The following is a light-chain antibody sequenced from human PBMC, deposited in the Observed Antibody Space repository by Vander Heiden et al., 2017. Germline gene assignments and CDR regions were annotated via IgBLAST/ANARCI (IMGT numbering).Light chain of an antibody. Sequence: IQMTQSPSSLSAFVGDRVTITCRASQSISSYLNWYQHKPGKAPKLLIYAASSLQSGVPSRFSGSGSGTDFTLTISSLQPEDCATYYCQQSYSTPYTFGQGTKLEIK. J-gene: IGKJ2*01. CDR1: QSISSY. CDR2: AAS. V-gene: IGKV1-39*01. CDR3: QQSYSTPYT.